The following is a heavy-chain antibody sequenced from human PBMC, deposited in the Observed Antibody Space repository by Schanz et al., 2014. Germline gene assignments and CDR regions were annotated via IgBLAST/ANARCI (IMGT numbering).Heavy chain of an antibody. CDR3: AKNWKGHHITGRPGWSDGMDV. D-gene: IGHD6-6*01. J-gene: IGHJ6*02. Sequence: EVQLLESGGGLVQPGGSLRLSCAASGFTFSSNAMCWVRQAPGKGLEWVSTITSNGGGTYYADSVKGRFTISRDNAKTTLYLQINSLRVEDTAEYYCAKNWKGHHITGRPGWSDGMDVWGQGTTVTVSS. V-gene: IGHV3-23*01. CDR1: GFTFSSNA. CDR2: ITSNGGGT.